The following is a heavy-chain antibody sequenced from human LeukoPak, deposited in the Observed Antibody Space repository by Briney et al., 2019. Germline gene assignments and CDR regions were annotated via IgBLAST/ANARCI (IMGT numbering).Heavy chain of an antibody. CDR1: GFTFSSYW. V-gene: IGHV3-7*01. D-gene: IGHD1-26*01. CDR3: ARDGTGSYHTSYYYYYYMDV. Sequence: GGSLRLSCAASGFTFSSYWMSWVRQAPGKGLEWVANIKQDGSEKYYVDSVKGRFTISRDNAKNSLYLQMNSLRAEDTAVYYCARDGTGSYHTSYYYYYYMDVWGKGTTATVSS. CDR2: IKQDGSEK. J-gene: IGHJ6*03.